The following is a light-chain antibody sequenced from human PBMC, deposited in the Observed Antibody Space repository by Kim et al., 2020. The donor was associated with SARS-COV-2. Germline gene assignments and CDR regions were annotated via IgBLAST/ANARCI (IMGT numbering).Light chain of an antibody. CDR1: QSISDY. CDR2: GAS. Sequence: DIQMTQSPSSLSASVGDRVTITCRASQSISDYLNWYQQKPGKAPTVLIYGASSLQSGVPSRFSGSGSGTDFTLTISSLQPEDFATYYCQQSYSTPRTFGQGTKVDIK. CDR3: QQSYSTPRT. V-gene: IGKV1-39*01. J-gene: IGKJ1*01.